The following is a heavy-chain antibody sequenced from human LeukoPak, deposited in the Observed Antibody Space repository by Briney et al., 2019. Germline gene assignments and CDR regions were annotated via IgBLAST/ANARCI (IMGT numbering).Heavy chain of an antibody. Sequence: SETLSLTCAVYGGSFSGYYWSWIRQPPGKGLEWIGEINHSGSTYYNPSLKSRVTISVDTSKNQFSLKLSSVTAADTAVYYCARDRPGYYYDSSGYFPIDYWGQGTLVTVSS. CDR3: ARDRPGYYYDSSGYFPIDY. CDR1: GGSFSGYY. V-gene: IGHV4-34*01. J-gene: IGHJ4*02. CDR2: INHSGST. D-gene: IGHD3-22*01.